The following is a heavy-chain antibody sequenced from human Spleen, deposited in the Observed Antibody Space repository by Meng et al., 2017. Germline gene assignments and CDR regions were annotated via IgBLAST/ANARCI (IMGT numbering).Heavy chain of an antibody. V-gene: IGHV4-4*02. CDR2: IYHSGST. CDR3: ARVGEYALDY. D-gene: IGHD3-10*01. Sequence: LQQAGPGLVKLSGTLSLTCAVSGGSITSSNLWTWVRQSPGKGLEWIGEIYHSGSTNYNPSLKSRVTISVDGSKNQFSLKLSSVTTADTATYYCARVGEYALDYWGQGTLVTVSS. CDR1: GGSITSSNL. J-gene: IGHJ4*02.